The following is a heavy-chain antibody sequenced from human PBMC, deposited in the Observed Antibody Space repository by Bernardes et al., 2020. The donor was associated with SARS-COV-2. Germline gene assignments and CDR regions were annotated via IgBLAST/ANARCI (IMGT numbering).Heavy chain of an antibody. CDR2: LSGSGNNT. CDR3: AKGGDTFDSSGHNLEYFDY. D-gene: IGHD3-22*01. V-gene: IGHV3-23*01. J-gene: IGHJ4*02. Sequence: GGSLRLSCAASGFTFRRYAMTWVRQAPGQGLAWVSALSGSGNNTHHADSVKGRFTISRDNSRNTLYLQMNSLRAEDTAVYFCAKGGDTFDSSGHNLEYFDYWGQGTLVTVSS. CDR1: GFTFRRYA.